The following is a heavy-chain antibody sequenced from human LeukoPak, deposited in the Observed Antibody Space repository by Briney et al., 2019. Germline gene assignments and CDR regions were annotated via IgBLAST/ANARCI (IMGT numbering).Heavy chain of an antibody. CDR2: IYHSGIT. CDR3: ARDRHYYDSSGYFPYYYGMDV. J-gene: IGHJ6*02. Sequence: PSETLSLTCAISGGSISSSNWWSWVRQPPGKGVEWIGEIYHSGITNYNPSLKSRVTISVDKSKNQFSLKLSSVTAADTAVYYCARDRHYYDSSGYFPYYYGMDVWGQGTTVTVSS. CDR1: GGSISSSNW. D-gene: IGHD3-22*01. V-gene: IGHV4-4*02.